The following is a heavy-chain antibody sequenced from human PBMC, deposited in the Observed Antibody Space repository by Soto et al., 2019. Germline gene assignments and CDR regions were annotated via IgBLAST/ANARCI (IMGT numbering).Heavy chain of an antibody. CDR1: GGSIGTYY. CDR3: ARGETPRLLWFGALLLGWFDP. CDR2: IYYRGST. V-gene: IGHV4-59*12. J-gene: IGHJ5*02. Sequence: PSETLSLTCTVSGGSIGTYYWSWIRQPPGKGLEWIGYIYYRGSTDYNPSLKSRVTISLDTPKNQFSLKLSSVTAADTAVYYCARGETPRLLWFGALLLGWFDPWGQGPLVTVS. D-gene: IGHD3-10*01.